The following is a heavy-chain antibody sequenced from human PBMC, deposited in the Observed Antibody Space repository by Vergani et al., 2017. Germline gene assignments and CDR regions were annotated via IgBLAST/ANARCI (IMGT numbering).Heavy chain of an antibody. Sequence: QVQLQESGPGLVKPSETLSLTCAVSGYSISSGYYWGWVRQPPGKGLEWIGYVYYTGSTTYNPSLQSRVTISVDTSNKQFYLRMTSLTAADTAIYYCARDRDLYCRSTTSCLNWFDSWGQGSLVTVSS. J-gene: IGHJ5*01. D-gene: IGHD2/OR15-2a*01. CDR2: VYYTGST. V-gene: IGHV4-38-2*02. CDR1: GYSISSGYY. CDR3: ARDRDLYCRSTTSCLNWFDS.